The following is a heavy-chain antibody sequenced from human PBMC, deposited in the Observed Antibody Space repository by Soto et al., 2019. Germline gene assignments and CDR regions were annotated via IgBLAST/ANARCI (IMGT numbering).Heavy chain of an antibody. CDR2: INAVNGNT. CDR1: GYTFTSYA. Sequence: QVQLVQSGAEVKKPGASVKVSCKAYGYTFTSYAMHWVRQAPGQRLEWMGWINAVNGNTKYSQKFQGRVTITRDTSVSTAYMELSSLRSEDTAVYYCARDLGVGAASDYWGQGDLCTVSS. CDR3: ARDLGVGAASDY. D-gene: IGHD1-26*01. J-gene: IGHJ4*02. V-gene: IGHV1-3*01.